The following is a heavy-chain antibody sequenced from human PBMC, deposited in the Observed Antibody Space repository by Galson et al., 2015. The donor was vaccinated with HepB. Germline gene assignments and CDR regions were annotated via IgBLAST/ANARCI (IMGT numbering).Heavy chain of an antibody. CDR2: ISSSSSYI. J-gene: IGHJ4*02. CDR1: GFTFSSSS. V-gene: IGHV3-21*01. D-gene: IGHD3-22*01. CDR3: ARDCYYDRSGYYDVNYFDY. Sequence: FLRLSCAASGFTFSSSSMSWVRQAPGKGLEWVSTISSSSSYIYYADSVKGRFTISRDNTKNSLYLQMNSMRAEDTAVYYCARDCYYDRSGYYDVNYFDYWGQGTLVTVSS.